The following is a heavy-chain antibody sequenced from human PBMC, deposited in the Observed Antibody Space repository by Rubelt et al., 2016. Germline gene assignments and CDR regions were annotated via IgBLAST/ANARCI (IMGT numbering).Heavy chain of an antibody. J-gene: IGHJ4*02. CDR2: INHSGST. CDR1: GGSFSGYY. D-gene: IGHD6-13*01. V-gene: IGHV4-34*01. CDR3: ARSGAIAAAGTFDY. Sequence: QVQLQQWGAGLLKPSETLSLTCAVYGGSFSGYYCSWIRQPPGKGLEWIGEINHSGSTNYNPSCKSRVTISVDTSKNQLSLKLSSVTAAETAVYYCARSGAIAAAGTFDYWGQGTLVTVSS.